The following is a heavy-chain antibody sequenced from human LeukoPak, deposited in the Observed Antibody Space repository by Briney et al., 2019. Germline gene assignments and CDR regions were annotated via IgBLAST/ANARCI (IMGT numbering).Heavy chain of an antibody. CDR3: ARDLRGNWFDP. Sequence: GGSLRLSCAASGFTFSNYWMSWVRQAPGKGLEWVANIKQDGSEKYYVDSVKGRFTISRGNAKNSLHLQMNSLRAEDTAVYYCARDLRGNWFDPWGQGTLVTVSS. V-gene: IGHV3-7*04. CDR1: GFTFSNYW. J-gene: IGHJ5*02. CDR2: IKQDGSEK.